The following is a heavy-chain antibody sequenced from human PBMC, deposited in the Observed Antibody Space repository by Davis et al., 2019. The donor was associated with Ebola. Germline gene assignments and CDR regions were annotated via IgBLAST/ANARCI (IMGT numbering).Heavy chain of an antibody. CDR3: VRDSSLKYCSSATCSKGSAFDI. J-gene: IGHJ3*02. CDR2: INHSGST. V-gene: IGHV4-34*01. D-gene: IGHD2-2*01. CDR1: GGSFSGYY. Sequence: PSETLSLTCAVYGGSFSGYYWSWIRQPPGKGLEWIGEINHSGSTKYNPSLKSRVTISVDTSKNQFSLKLSSVTAADTAVYYCVRDSSLKYCSSATCSKGSAFDIWGQGTMVTVSS.